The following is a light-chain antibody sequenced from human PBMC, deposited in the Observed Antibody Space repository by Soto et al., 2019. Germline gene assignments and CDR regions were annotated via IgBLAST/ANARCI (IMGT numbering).Light chain of an antibody. CDR1: QSISRY. J-gene: IGKJ4*01. V-gene: IGKV1-39*01. Sequence: DIQMTQSPSSLSSSLLYILTITFRASQSISRYLSWYQQKPGKAPKRLIYDASSLQSGVPSRFSGSGPGTEFTLTTSSLQSEDFAVYYCQQYNNWPLTFGGGTKVDIK. CDR2: DAS. CDR3: QQYNNWPLT.